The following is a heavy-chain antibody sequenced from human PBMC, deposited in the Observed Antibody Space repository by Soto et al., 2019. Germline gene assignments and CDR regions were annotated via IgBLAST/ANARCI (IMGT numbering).Heavy chain of an antibody. V-gene: IGHV4-39*01. Sequence: SETLSLTCTVSGGSISSSSYYWGWIRQPPGKGLEWIGSIYYSGSTYYNPSLKSRVTISVDTSKNQFSLKLSSVTAADTAVYYCARHQSWDGGYSGYDLRPNDYWGQGTLVTVSS. D-gene: IGHD5-12*01. CDR3: ARHQSWDGGYSGYDLRPNDY. J-gene: IGHJ4*02. CDR2: IYYSGST. CDR1: GGSISSSSYY.